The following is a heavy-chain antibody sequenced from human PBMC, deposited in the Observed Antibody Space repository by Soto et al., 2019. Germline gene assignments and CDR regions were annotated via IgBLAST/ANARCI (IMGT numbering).Heavy chain of an antibody. D-gene: IGHD2-8*01. CDR3: ARGLLYATTYFDY. Sequence: QVQLVQSGAEVKKPGSSVKVSCKASGDTFTTNSLNWVRQAPGQGIEWMGGIIPVVGTTKYAQKYQDRVTITGAKSTNTAYLELSSLRSDDTAVYYCARGLLYATTYFDYWGQGTPVTVSS. J-gene: IGHJ4*02. V-gene: IGHV1-69*06. CDR2: IIPVVGTT. CDR1: GDTFTTNS.